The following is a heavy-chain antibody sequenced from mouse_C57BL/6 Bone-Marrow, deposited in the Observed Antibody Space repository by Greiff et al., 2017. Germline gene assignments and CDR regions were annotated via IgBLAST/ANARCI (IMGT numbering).Heavy chain of an antibody. CDR1: GYSFTSYY. J-gene: IGHJ3*01. D-gene: IGHD2-2*01. CDR3: ARSGYWFAY. CDR2: LYPGSGNT. V-gene: IGHV1-66*01. Sequence: VQLQQSGPELVKPGASVKISCKASGYSFTSYYIHWVKQRPGQGLQWIGWLYPGSGNTKYNEKFKGKATLTADTSSSTAYVQLSSLTSEDSAVYYCARSGYWFAYWGQGTLVTVSA.